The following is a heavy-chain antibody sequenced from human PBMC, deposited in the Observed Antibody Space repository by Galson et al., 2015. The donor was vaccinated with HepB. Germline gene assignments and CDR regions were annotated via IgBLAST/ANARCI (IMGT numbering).Heavy chain of an antibody. CDR2: IRSKASDYAT. D-gene: IGHD6-13*01. CDR3: LRLGDLSGYSSS. CDR1: GFISSMYW. J-gene: IGHJ4*02. Sequence: SLRLSCAASGFISSMYWMNWVRQASGKGPEWVGRIRSKASDYATAYAASLKGRFTISRDDSKNTAYLHMNSLKTEDTAVYYCLRLGDLSGYSSSWGQGTLVTVSS. V-gene: IGHV3-73*01.